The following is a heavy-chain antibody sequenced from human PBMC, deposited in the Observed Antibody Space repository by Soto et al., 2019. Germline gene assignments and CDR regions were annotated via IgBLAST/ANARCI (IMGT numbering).Heavy chain of an antibody. CDR3: ARDSFPPYSSSSKGFDY. Sequence: SETLSLTCAVSGGSISSGGFSWTWIRQPPGKGLEWIASLDYSGTTNYNPSLKSRITTSVDPSKKQFSLKMRSVTAADTAVYYCARDSFPPYSSSSKGFDYWGQGSLVTVS. CDR1: GGSISSGGFS. D-gene: IGHD6-6*01. J-gene: IGHJ4*02. CDR2: LDYSGTT. V-gene: IGHV4-61*08.